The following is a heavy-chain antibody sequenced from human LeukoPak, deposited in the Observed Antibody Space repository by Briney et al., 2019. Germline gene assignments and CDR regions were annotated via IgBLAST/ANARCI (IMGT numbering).Heavy chain of an antibody. CDR3: ASESQQLVTGDAFDI. V-gene: IGHV3-23*01. J-gene: IGHJ3*02. Sequence: GGSLRFSCAASGFTFRDSAMSWVRQAPGKGLEWVSLISFSGDNTYYTDSVKGRFTISRDNSKNTLYLQMNSLRAEDTAVYYCASESQQLVTGDAFDIWGQGTMVTVSS. CDR1: GFTFRDSA. D-gene: IGHD6-13*01. CDR2: ISFSGDNT.